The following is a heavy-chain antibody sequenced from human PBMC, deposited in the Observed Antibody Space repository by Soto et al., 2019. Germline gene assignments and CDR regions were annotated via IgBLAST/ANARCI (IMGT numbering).Heavy chain of an antibody. J-gene: IGHJ4*02. D-gene: IGHD5-18*01. V-gene: IGHV4-59*01. CDR3: ARHTGSYVKEKLDY. Sequence: SETLSLTCTVSGGSISNYYWSWIRQPPGKGLEWIGYMYYSGSTNYNPSLKSRVTISLDTSKNQFSLKLSSVTAADTAVYYCARHTGSYVKEKLDYWGQGTLVTVSS. CDR1: GGSISNYY. CDR2: MYYSGST.